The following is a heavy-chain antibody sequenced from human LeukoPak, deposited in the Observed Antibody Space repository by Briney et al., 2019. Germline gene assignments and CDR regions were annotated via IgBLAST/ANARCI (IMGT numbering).Heavy chain of an antibody. J-gene: IGHJ4*02. CDR3: ARVGDGYSSAGFDY. Sequence: GGSLRLSCAASGFTFSSYGMHWVRQAPGKGLEWVAFIRYDGSNKYYADSVKGRFTISRDNSKNTLYLQMNSLRAEDTAVYYCARVGDGYSSAGFDYWGQGTLVTVSS. CDR1: GFTFSSYG. V-gene: IGHV3-30*02. CDR2: IRYDGSNK. D-gene: IGHD5-24*01.